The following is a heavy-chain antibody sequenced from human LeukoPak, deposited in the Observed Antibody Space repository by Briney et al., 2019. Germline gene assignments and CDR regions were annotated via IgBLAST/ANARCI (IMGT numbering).Heavy chain of an antibody. J-gene: IGHJ3*02. CDR1: GFTFDDYA. CDR2: ISWNSGSI. Sequence: PGGSLRLSCAASGFTFDDYAMHWVRQAPGKGLEWVSGISWNSGSIGYADSVKGRFTISRDNAKNSLYLQMNSLRAEDTALYYCAKDISGSGSYHAFDIWGQGTMVTVSS. D-gene: IGHD3-10*01. CDR3: AKDISGSGSYHAFDI. V-gene: IGHV3-9*01.